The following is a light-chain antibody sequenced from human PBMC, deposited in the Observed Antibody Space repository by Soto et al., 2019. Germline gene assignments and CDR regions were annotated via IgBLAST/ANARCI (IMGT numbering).Light chain of an antibody. CDR2: GAS. J-gene: IGKJ1*01. Sequence: IVLTQSPGTLSLSPGESATLSCRASQSLSSGYLAWYQQKPGQAPRLLIYGASSRPIGIPDRFRGNASGTDFTLTISRLEPEDFAMYYCQQYGATPWTFGQGTKVEVK. V-gene: IGKV3-20*01. CDR1: QSLSSGY. CDR3: QQYGATPWT.